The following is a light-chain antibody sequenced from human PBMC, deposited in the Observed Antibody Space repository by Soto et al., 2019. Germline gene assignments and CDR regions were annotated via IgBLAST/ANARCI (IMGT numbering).Light chain of an antibody. CDR2: LNSDGSH. CDR3: QTWGTGDVV. V-gene: IGLV4-69*01. CDR1: SGHSSYA. J-gene: IGLJ2*01. Sequence: QSVLTQSPSASASLGASVKLTCTRSSGHSSYAIAWHQQQPEKGPRYLMKLNSDGSHSKGDGIPDRFSGSSSGAERYLTISSLQSEDEADYYCQTWGTGDVVFGGGTKVTVL.